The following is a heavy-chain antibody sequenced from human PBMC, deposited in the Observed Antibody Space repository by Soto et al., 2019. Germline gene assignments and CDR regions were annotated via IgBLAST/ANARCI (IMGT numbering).Heavy chain of an antibody. CDR3: AKEMATTAFDY. Sequence: GGSLRLSCAASGFTFSSYGMHWFRQAPGKGLEWVAVIWYDGSNKYYADSVKGRFTISRDNSRNTLYLQMNSLRAEDTAVYYCAKEMATTAFDYWGQGTLVTVSS. D-gene: IGHD5-12*01. CDR2: IWYDGSNK. CDR1: GFTFSSYG. V-gene: IGHV3-33*06. J-gene: IGHJ4*02.